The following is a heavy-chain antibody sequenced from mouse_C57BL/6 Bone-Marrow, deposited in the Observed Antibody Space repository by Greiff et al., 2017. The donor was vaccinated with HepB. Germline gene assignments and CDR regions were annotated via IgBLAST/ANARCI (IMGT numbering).Heavy chain of an antibody. CDR1: GYTFTSYW. D-gene: IGHD2-4*01. V-gene: IGHV1-55*01. CDR3: ARLGIRAWFAY. J-gene: IGHJ3*01. CDR2: IYPGSGST. Sequence: QVQLQQPGAELVKPGASVKMSCKASGYTFTSYWITWVKQRPGQGLEWIGDIYPGSGSTNYNEKFKGKATLTADKSSSTAYMELRSLTSEDSAVYFCARLGIRAWFAYWGQGTLVTVSA.